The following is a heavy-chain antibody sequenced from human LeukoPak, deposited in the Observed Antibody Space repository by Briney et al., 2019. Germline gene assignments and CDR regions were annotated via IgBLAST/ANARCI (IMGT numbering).Heavy chain of an antibody. J-gene: IGHJ6*02. CDR3: ARDLWFGEPPALFYYFGMDV. CDR1: GFTLRSHG. CDR2: IWYDGSRK. Sequence: GGSLRLSCEASGFTLRSHGMHWVRQAPGKGLEWVAIIWYDGSRKYYADSVKGRFTISKDNSKNTLYLQMNSLRVEDTAVYYCARDLWFGEPPALFYYFGMDVWGQGTTVTVSS. V-gene: IGHV3-33*01. D-gene: IGHD3-10*01.